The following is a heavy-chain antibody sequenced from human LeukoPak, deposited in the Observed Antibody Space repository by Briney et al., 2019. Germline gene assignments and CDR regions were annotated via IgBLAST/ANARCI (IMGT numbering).Heavy chain of an antibody. J-gene: IGHJ5*02. CDR2: ISWNSGSI. CDR3: AKGSLLYDSSGYYWFDP. V-gene: IGHV3-9*01. Sequence: GRSLRLSCAASGFTFDDYAMHWVRQAPGKGLEWVSGISWNSGSIGYADSVKGRFTISRDNAKNSLYLQMNSLRAEDTALYYCAKGSLLYDSSGYYWFDPWGQGTLVTVS. CDR1: GFTFDDYA. D-gene: IGHD3-22*01.